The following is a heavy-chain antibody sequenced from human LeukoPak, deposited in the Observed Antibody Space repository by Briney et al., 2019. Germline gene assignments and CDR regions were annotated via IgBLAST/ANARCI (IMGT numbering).Heavy chain of an antibody. Sequence: SETLSLTCTGSGGSISRYYWSWIRQPPGKGLEGIGYIYYSGSTNYNPSLKSRVTISVDTSKHQFSLKLSSVTAADTDVYYCARDRGETHCSGGSCYRLGYGMDVWGKGPTVTVSS. J-gene: IGHJ6*04. D-gene: IGHD2-15*01. CDR3: ARDRGETHCSGGSCYRLGYGMDV. V-gene: IGHV4-59*01. CDR2: IYYSGST. CDR1: GGSISRYY.